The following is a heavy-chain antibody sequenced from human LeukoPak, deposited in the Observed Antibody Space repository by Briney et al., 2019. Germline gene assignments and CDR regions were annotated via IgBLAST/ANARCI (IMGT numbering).Heavy chain of an antibody. V-gene: IGHV3-48*01. D-gene: IGHD2-15*01. CDR3: VRDQDVGTFDI. Sequence: GGSLRLSCAASGFTFNSYSMHWVRQAPGKGLEWVSYISRGSSTIFYADSVKGRFTISRDNAKNSLYLQMNSLRAEDTAVYYCVRDQDVGTFDIWGQGTMVTVSS. CDR1: GFTFNSYS. J-gene: IGHJ3*02. CDR2: ISRGSSTI.